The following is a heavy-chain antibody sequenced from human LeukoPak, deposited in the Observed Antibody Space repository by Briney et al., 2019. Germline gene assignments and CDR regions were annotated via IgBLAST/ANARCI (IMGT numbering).Heavy chain of an antibody. CDR1: GYSFTSYW. CDR3: ASYSSSWNYYYYYGMDV. J-gene: IGHJ6*04. Sequence: GESLRISCKGSGYSFTSYWISWVRQMPGEGLEWMGRIDPSDSYTNYSPSFQGHVTISADKSISTAYLQWSSLKASDTAMYYCASYSSSWNYYYYYGMDVWGKGTTVTVSS. V-gene: IGHV5-10-1*01. CDR2: IDPSDSYT. D-gene: IGHD6-13*01.